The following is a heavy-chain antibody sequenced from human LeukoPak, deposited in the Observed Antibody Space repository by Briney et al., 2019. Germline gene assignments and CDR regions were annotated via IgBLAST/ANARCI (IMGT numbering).Heavy chain of an antibody. CDR1: GGSISSSSYY. CDR2: IYYSGST. Sequence: PSQTLSLTCTVSGGSISSSSYYWGWIRQPPGKGLEWIGSIYYSGSTYYNPSLKSRVTISVGTSKNQFSLKLSSVTAADTAVYYCARLLGYCSSTSCRIYFDYWGQGTLVTVSS. CDR3: ARLLGYCSSTSCRIYFDY. J-gene: IGHJ4*02. V-gene: IGHV4-39*01. D-gene: IGHD2-2*01.